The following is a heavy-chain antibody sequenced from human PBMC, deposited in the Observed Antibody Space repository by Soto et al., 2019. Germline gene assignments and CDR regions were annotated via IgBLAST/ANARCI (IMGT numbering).Heavy chain of an antibody. CDR1: GFSLTTNGVG. D-gene: IGHD6-13*01. CDR2: IYWDDGK. J-gene: IGHJ4*02. CDR3: AYCGYYSSRWFPDY. Sequence: QITLKESGPSLVKPTQTLTLTCTFSGFSLTTNGVGVGWIRQSPGEALEWLALIYWDDGKRYSPSPKSRHTVTKDTSKNQVVLTMTNVDSVDTATYYCAYCGYYSSRWFPDYWGQGTLVTVSS. V-gene: IGHV2-5*02.